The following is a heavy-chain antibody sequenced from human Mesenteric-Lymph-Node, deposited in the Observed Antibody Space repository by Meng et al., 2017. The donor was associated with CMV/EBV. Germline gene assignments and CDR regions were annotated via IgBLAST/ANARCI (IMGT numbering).Heavy chain of an antibody. J-gene: IGHJ5*02. D-gene: IGHD3-16*01. CDR2: MFYSGRT. CDR3: ARNENLNSYVSHNWFDP. CDR1: GASFRNSGYY. V-gene: IGHV4-39*07. Sequence: SETLSLTCNVSGDVSGASFRNSGYYWGWIRQPPGKGLEWIASMFYSGRTYYNPSLNSRVTISIDTSRSQFSLKLSSVTAADTAVYYCARNENLNSYVSHNWFDPWGQGSLVTVSS.